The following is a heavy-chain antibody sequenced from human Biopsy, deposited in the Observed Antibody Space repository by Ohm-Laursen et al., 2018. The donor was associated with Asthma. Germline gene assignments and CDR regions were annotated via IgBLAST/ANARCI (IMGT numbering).Heavy chain of an antibody. CDR2: INWNGGST. CDR3: ARDRAVTGLNDAFDT. Sequence: GSLRLSCAATGYTFSRYSIHWVRQIPGKGLEWVSGINWNGGSTGYADSVKGRFTISRDNAKNSLYLQMNSLRAEDTALYHCARDRAVTGLNDAFDTWGQGTMVTVSS. J-gene: IGHJ3*02. CDR1: GYTFSRYS. D-gene: IGHD4-17*01. V-gene: IGHV3-20*01.